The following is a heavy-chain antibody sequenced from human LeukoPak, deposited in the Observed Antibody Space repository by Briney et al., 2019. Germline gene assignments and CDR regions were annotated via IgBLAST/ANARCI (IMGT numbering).Heavy chain of an antibody. V-gene: IGHV5-51*01. D-gene: IGHD3/OR15-3a*01. J-gene: IGHJ4*02. CDR3: ARSERFLDWGYYFDY. CDR1: GYSFTSYW. CDR2: IYPGDSDT. Sequence: GESLKISCKGPGYSFTSYWIGWVRQMPGKGLEWMGIIYPGDSDTRYSPSFQGQVTISADKSISTAYLQWSSLKASDSAMYYCARSERFLDWGYYFDYWGQGTLVTVSS.